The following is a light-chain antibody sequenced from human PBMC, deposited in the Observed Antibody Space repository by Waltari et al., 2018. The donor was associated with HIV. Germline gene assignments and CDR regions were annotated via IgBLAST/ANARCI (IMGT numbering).Light chain of an antibody. CDR1: SSNIGSNT. Sequence: QSVLTQPPSASGTPGQRVTISCSGSSSNIGSNTVNWYQQLPGTAPKPLIYSNNQRPSGVPDRFSGSKSGSSASRAISGLQSEDEADYYCAAWDDSLAWVFGGGTKLTVL. V-gene: IGLV1-44*01. CDR2: SNN. CDR3: AAWDDSLAWV. J-gene: IGLJ3*02.